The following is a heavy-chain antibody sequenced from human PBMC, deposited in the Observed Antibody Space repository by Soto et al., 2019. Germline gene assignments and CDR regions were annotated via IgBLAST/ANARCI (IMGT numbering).Heavy chain of an antibody. V-gene: IGHV4-39*01. CDR2: IYYSGST. Sequence: SETLSLTCTVSGGSISSGDYYWGWIRQPPGKGLEWIGSIYYSGSTYYNPSLKSRVTISVDTSKNQFSLKLSSVTAADTAVYYCARATITMIVVDTDYYFDYWGQGTLVT. D-gene: IGHD3-22*01. J-gene: IGHJ4*02. CDR1: GGSISSGDYY. CDR3: ARATITMIVVDTDYYFDY.